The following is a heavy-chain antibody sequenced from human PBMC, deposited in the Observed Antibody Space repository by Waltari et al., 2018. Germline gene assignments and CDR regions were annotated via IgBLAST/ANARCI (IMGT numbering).Heavy chain of an antibody. D-gene: IGHD7-27*01. CDR3: ARHELGISQYYYNMYV. J-gene: IGHJ6*03. V-gene: IGHV1-69*12. CDR1: GDSFGGYG. CDR2: IIPMFGIP. Sequence: HVQLGQSGAEVKKPGSSVKVSGKAAGDSFGGYGVMWVRLATGQGLEWMGVIIPMFGIPEYSQKFQDRLTITADESTNTAYMELRGLSSEDTAIYYCARHELGISQYYYNMYVWGQGTTVTISS.